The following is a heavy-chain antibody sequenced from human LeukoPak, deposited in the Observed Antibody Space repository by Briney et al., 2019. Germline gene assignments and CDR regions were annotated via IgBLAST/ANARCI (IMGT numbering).Heavy chain of an antibody. CDR2: TRYDGSNK. V-gene: IGHV3-30*02. Sequence: PGGSLRLSCAASGFTFSSYGMYWVRQAPGKGLEWVAFTRYDGSNKYYADSVKGRFTISRDNSKNTLYLKMNSLRAEDTAVYAKGHGWEASYYYYYMDVWGKGTTVTISS. CDR3: GHGWEASYYYYYMDV. CDR1: GFTFSSYG. J-gene: IGHJ6*03. D-gene: IGHD1-26*01.